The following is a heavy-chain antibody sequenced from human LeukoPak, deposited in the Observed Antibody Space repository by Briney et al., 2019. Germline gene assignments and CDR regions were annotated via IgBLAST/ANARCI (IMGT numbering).Heavy chain of an antibody. Sequence: SETLSLTCTVSTVSISSGGYSCRSIRQHTGKGRGLIGAMYYSESTASNPSLKSRFTIPVDTSKNQFSLKLTAVTAADPAVYYCATFLSRWANYSYFDYWGQGTLVTVSS. CDR3: ATFLSRWANYSYFDY. V-gene: IGHV4-30-4*01. CDR2: MYYSEST. J-gene: IGHJ4*02. D-gene: IGHD1-7*01. CDR1: TVSISSGGYS.